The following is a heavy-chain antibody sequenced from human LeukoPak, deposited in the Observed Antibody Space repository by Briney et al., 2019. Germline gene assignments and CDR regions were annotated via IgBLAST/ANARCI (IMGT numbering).Heavy chain of an antibody. D-gene: IGHD4-17*01. Sequence: GASVKVSCKASGYTFTDYYMHWVRQAPGQGLEWMGWIHPSSGDTKSAQRFQGRVTMTRDTSISTAYMELTRLTSDDTAVYYCASYYGHYTRNWMDTWGQGTLVTVSS. CDR1: GYTFTDYY. CDR2: IHPSSGDT. J-gene: IGHJ5*02. CDR3: ASYYGHYTRNWMDT. V-gene: IGHV1-2*02.